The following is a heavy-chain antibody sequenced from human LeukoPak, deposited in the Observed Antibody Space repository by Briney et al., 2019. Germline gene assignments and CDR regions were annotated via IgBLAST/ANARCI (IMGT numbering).Heavy chain of an antibody. Sequence: PGGSLRLSCAASGFTFDDHTMYWVRQTPGKGLEWVSLINWDGGVTYYMDSVKGRFTISRDNSKNSLYLQMISLRTKDTAMYYCAKATATVTTLSAFDYWGRGTLVTVSS. V-gene: IGHV3-43*01. J-gene: IGHJ4*02. CDR3: AKATATVTTLSAFDY. CDR1: GFTFDDHT. D-gene: IGHD4-17*01. CDR2: INWDGGVT.